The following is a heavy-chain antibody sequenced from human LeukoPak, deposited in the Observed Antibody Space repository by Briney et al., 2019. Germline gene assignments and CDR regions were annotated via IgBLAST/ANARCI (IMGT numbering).Heavy chain of an antibody. Sequence: GRSLRLSCAASGFTFSSYGMHWVRQAPGKGLEWVAFIRYDGSNKYYADSVKGRFTISRDNSKNTLYLQMNSLRAEDTAVYYCANLIAAAGTFDYWGQGTLVTVSS. CDR2: IRYDGSNK. J-gene: IGHJ4*02. CDR3: ANLIAAAGTFDY. CDR1: GFTFSSYG. D-gene: IGHD6-13*01. V-gene: IGHV3-30*02.